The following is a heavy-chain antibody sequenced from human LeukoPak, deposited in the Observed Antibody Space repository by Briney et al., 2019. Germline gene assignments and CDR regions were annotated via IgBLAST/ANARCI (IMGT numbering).Heavy chain of an antibody. CDR2: IRYDGSNK. D-gene: IGHD6-13*01. Sequence: GGSLRLSCAASGFTFSSYGMHWVRQAPGKGLEWVAFIRYDGSNKCYADSVKGRFTISRDNSKNTLYLQMNSLRAEDTAVYYCAKDHNRYSSSGTAFDIWGKGTMVTVSS. J-gene: IGHJ3*02. V-gene: IGHV3-30*02. CDR3: AKDHNRYSSSGTAFDI. CDR1: GFTFSSYG.